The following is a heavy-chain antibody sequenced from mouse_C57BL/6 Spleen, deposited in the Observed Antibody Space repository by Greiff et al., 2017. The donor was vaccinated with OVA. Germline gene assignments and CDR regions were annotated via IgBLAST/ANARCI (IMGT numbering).Heavy chain of an antibody. J-gene: IGHJ3*01. CDR1: GYTFTDYY. CDR2: INPNNGGT. V-gene: IGHV1-26*01. D-gene: IGHD3-2*02. CDR3: ADSSGYLAY. Sequence: EVQLQQSGPELVKPGASVKISCKASGYTFTDYYMNWVKQSHGKSLEWIGDINPNNGGTSYNQKFKGKATLTVDKSSSTAYMELRSLTSEDSAVYYCADSSGYLAYWGQGTLVTVSA.